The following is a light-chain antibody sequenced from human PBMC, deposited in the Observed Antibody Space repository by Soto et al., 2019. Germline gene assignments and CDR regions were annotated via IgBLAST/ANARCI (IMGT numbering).Light chain of an antibody. CDR2: TND. V-gene: IGLV1-44*01. Sequence: QSVLTQPPSMSGAPGQWLTISCSGSSSNIGSNTVNWYQQLPGTAPRLLIFTNDQRPSGVPDRFSGSKSGTSASLAISGLQSEDEADYYSATWDDSLNGYYVFGSGTKLTVL. CDR3: ATWDDSLNGYYV. CDR1: SSNIGSNT. J-gene: IGLJ1*01.